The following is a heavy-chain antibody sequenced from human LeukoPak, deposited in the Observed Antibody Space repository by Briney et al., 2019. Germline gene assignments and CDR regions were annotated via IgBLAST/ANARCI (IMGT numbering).Heavy chain of an antibody. D-gene: IGHD1-26*01. Sequence: SVKVSCKASGGTFSSYAISWVRQAPGQGLEWMGGTIPIFGTANYAQKFQGRVTITADESTSTAYMELSSLRSEDTAVYYCARVLREVGEWELLRYYFDYWGQGTLVTVSS. CDR2: TIPIFGTA. J-gene: IGHJ4*02. V-gene: IGHV1-69*13. CDR1: GGTFSSYA. CDR3: ARVLREVGEWELLRYYFDY.